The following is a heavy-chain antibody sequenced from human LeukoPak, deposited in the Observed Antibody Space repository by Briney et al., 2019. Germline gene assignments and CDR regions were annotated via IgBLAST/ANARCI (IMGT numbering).Heavy chain of an antibody. D-gene: IGHD2-2*01. J-gene: IGHJ4*02. CDR2: IYYSGST. CDR3: ARARGYLGYCSSTSCSTLDY. CDR1: GGSISSGGYY. V-gene: IGHV4-31*03. Sequence: SETLSLTCTVSGGSISSGGYYWSWLRQHPGKGLEWIGYIYYSGSTYHNPSLKSRVTISVDTSKNQFSLKLSSVTAADTAVYYCARARGYLGYCSSTSCSTLDYWGQGTLVTVSS.